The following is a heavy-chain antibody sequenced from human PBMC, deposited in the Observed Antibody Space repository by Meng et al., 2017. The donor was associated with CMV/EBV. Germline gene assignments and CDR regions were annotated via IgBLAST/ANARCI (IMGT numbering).Heavy chain of an antibody. D-gene: IGHD3-3*01. V-gene: IGHV2-5*01. CDR1: GFSLSTRGVG. CDR2: IYWNDDK. J-gene: IGHJ5*02. Sequence: SGPTLVQPTQTLTLTCTFSGFSLSTRGVGVGWIRQPPGKALEWLALIYWNDDKSYSPSLKSRLTITKDTSKNQVVLTMTNMDPVDTATYYCAHSPLRFSLCGGTFDPWGQGTLVTVSS. CDR3: AHSPLRFSLCGGTFDP.